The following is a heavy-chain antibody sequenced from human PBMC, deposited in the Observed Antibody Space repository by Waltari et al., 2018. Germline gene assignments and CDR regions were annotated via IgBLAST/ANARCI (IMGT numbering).Heavy chain of an antibody. J-gene: IGHJ4*02. CDR3: ARGRQWLVDY. CDR1: GYTFTSYY. CDR2: INPSGGRT. V-gene: IGHV1-46*01. D-gene: IGHD6-19*01. Sequence: QVQLVQSGAEVKKPGASVKVSCKASGYTFTSYYIPWVRQAPGQGLEWMGIINPSGGRTSYAQKFQGRVTMTRDTSTSTVYMELSSLRSEDTAVYYCARGRQWLVDYWGQGTLVTVSS.